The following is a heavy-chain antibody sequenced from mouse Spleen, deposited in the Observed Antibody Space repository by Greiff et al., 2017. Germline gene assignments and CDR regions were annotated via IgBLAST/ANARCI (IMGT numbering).Heavy chain of an antibody. CDR1: GYSFTDYN. Sequence: EVKLVESGPELVKPGASVKISCKASGYSFTDYNMNWVKQSNGKSLEWIGVINPNYGTTSYNQKFKGKATLTVDQSSSTAYMQLNSLTSEDSAVYYCARRREYDGYYGAMDYWGQGTSVTVSS. V-gene: IGHV1-39*01. CDR3: ARRREYDGYYGAMDY. J-gene: IGHJ4*01. CDR2: INPNYGTT. D-gene: IGHD2-3*01.